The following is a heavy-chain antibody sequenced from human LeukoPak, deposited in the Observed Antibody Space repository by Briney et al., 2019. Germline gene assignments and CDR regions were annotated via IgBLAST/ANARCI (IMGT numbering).Heavy chain of an antibody. V-gene: IGHV3-23*01. D-gene: IGHD3/OR15-3a*01. Sequence: GGSLTLSCAASGFTFRTCAMTWVRQAPGKGPEWVSSIGSPEETYYADSVKGRFTVSRDNSKNTLFLQLNSLRAEDSAVYYCAKERWTTTAFDIWGQGTMVTVSS. CDR2: IGSPEET. CDR1: GFTFRTCA. CDR3: AKERWTTTAFDI. J-gene: IGHJ3*02.